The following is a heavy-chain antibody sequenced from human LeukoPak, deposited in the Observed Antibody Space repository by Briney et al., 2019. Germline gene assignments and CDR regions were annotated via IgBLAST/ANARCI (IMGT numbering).Heavy chain of an antibody. Sequence: PGGSLRLSCAASGFTFSSYGMHWVRQAPGKGLEWVAVISYDGSNKYYADSVKGRFTISRDNSKNTLYLQMNSLRAEDTAVYYCAKDSSGSWSRQLGRLWPYYFDYWGQGTLVTVSS. D-gene: IGHD6-13*01. V-gene: IGHV3-30*18. J-gene: IGHJ4*02. CDR3: AKDSSGSWSRQLGRLWPYYFDY. CDR1: GFTFSSYG. CDR2: ISYDGSNK.